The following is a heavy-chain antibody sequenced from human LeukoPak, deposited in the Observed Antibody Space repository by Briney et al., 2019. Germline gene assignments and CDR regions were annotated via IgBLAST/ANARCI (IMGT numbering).Heavy chain of an antibody. V-gene: IGHV4-31*03. CDR2: IYYSGST. CDR1: GGSISSGGYY. D-gene: IGHD5-18*01. CDR3: ARVPLGTYSYSQYYFDY. J-gene: IGHJ4*02. Sequence: SETLSLTCTVSGGSISSGGYYWSWIRQHPGKGLEWIGFIYYSGSTYYNPSLKSRVTISVDTSKNQFSLKLSSVTAADTAGYYCARVPLGTYSYSQYYFDYWGQGTLVTVSS.